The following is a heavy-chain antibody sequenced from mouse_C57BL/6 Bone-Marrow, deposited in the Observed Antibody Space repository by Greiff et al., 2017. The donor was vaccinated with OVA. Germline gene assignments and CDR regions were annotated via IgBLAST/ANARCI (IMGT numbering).Heavy chain of an antibody. D-gene: IGHD1-1*01. J-gene: IGHJ4*01. CDR1: GYAFTNYL. V-gene: IGHV1-54*01. CDR2: INPGSGGT. CDR3: ARDLFLHYYAMDY. Sequence: VQLQQSGAELVRPGTSVKVSCKASGYAFTNYLIEWVKQRPGQGLEWIGVINPGSGGTNYNEKFKGKATLTADKSSSTAYMQLSSLTSEDSAVYFCARDLFLHYYAMDYWGQGTSVTVSS.